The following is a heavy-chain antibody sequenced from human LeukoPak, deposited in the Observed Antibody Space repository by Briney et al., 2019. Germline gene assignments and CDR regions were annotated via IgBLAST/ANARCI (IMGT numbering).Heavy chain of an antibody. Sequence: GASVKVSCKASGGTFSSYAISWVRQAPGQGLEWMGRIIPIFGTANYAQKFQGRVTITTDESTSTAYMELSSLRSEDTAVYYCAREPSVEMATIITPMRAFDIWGQGTMVTVSS. CDR1: GGTFSSYA. D-gene: IGHD5-24*01. CDR2: IIPIFGTA. CDR3: AREPSVEMATIITPMRAFDI. J-gene: IGHJ3*02. V-gene: IGHV1-69*05.